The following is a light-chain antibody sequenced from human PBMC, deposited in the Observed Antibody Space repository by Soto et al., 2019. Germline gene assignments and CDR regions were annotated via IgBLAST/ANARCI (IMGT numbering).Light chain of an antibody. CDR1: SSDVGDYNY. CDR2: GVS. J-gene: IGLJ2*01. Sequence: QSVLTQPASVSGSPGQSITISCTGTSSDVGDYNYVSWYQRHPGKAPKLIIYGVSNRPSGISNRFSGSKSGNTASLTIAGLQAEDEADFYCSSYTSPNTLVFGGGTKLTVL. V-gene: IGLV2-14*01. CDR3: SSYTSPNTLV.